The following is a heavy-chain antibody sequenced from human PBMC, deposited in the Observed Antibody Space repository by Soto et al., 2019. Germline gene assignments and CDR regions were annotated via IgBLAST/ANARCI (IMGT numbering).Heavy chain of an antibody. CDR3: ARLPKGSLVTA. CDR1: GFSFSDYS. CDR2: ISSRSDAI. D-gene: IGHD2-21*02. V-gene: IGHV3-48*02. Sequence: GGSLRLSCVGSGFSFSDYSINWVRQAPGKGLQWISYISSRSDAIHDADSVKGRFTVSRDNAKNAVFLQMNSLRDDDTAIYYCARLPKGSLVTAWGQGTQVTVSS. J-gene: IGHJ4*02.